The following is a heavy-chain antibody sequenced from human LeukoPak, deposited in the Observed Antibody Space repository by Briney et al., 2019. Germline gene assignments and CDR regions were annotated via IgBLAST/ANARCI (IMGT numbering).Heavy chain of an antibody. J-gene: IGHJ4*02. D-gene: IGHD3-10*01. CDR3: ASFYGSGSYYAKPDY. CDR1: GGSISSSSYY. Sequence: SETLSLTCTVSGGSISSSSYYWGWIRQPPGKGLEWIGSIYYSGSTYYNPSLKSRVTISVDTSKNQFSLKLSSVTAADTAVYYCASFYGSGSYYAKPDYWGQGTLVTVSS. CDR2: IYYSGST. V-gene: IGHV4-39*01.